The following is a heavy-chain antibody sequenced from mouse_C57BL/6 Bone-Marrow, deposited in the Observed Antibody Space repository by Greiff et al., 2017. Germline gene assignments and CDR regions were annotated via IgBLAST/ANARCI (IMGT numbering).Heavy chain of an antibody. CDR2: IYPRSGNS. D-gene: IGHD6-1*01. V-gene: IGHV1-81*01. J-gene: IGHJ2*01. Sequence: QVQLQQSGAELARPGASVKLSCKASGYTFTSYGISWVKQRTGQGLEWIGEIYPRSGNSYYNEKFKGKATLTAEKSYSTAYMELRSLTSEDAAVYFCARGLPSYFGYWGQGTTLTVSS. CDR1: GYTFTSYG. CDR3: ARGLPSYFGY.